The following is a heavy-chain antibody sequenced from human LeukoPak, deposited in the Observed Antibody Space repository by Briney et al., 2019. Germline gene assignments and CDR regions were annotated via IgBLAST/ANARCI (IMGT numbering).Heavy chain of an antibody. CDR2: ISSGSGSSI. CDR1: GFTFSSYS. D-gene: IGHD2-15*01. CDR3: ARDDSWAFDI. J-gene: IGHJ3*02. V-gene: IGHV3-48*02. Sequence: GGSLRLSCAASGFTFSSYSMSWVRQAPGKGLEWVSYISSGSGSSIYYADSVKGRFSISRDNAKNSLYLQMNSLRDEDTAVYHCARDDSWAFDIRGQGAMVTVSS.